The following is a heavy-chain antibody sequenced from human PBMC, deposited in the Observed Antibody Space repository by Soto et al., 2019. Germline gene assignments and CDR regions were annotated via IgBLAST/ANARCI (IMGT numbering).Heavy chain of an antibody. Sequence: SETLSLTCTVSGGSISSYYWSWIRQPPGKGLEWIGYIYYSGSTNYNPSLKSRVTISVDTSKNQYSLNLSSVTAAATAVYYCVRDLWGYCGTGCCVLDVWGQGTMVTVSS. J-gene: IGHJ6*02. V-gene: IGHV4-59*01. CDR2: IYYSGST. D-gene: IGHD2-21*02. CDR3: VRDLWGYCGTGCCVLDV. CDR1: GGSISSYY.